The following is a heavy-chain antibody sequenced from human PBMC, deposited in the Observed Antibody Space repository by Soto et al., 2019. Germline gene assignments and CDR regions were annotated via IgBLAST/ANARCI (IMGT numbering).Heavy chain of an antibody. J-gene: IGHJ6*02. D-gene: IGHD3-3*01. CDR3: GKGLSGSYYYYGMDV. Sequence: SETLSLTCAVYGGSFSGYYWSWIRQPPGKGLEWIGYMYNTGSTVYNPSLKSRVTISVDNSKNKLYLQMNSLRAEDTAVYYCGKGLSGSYYYYGMDVWGQGTTVTVSS. CDR2: MYNTGST. V-gene: IGHV4-34*01. CDR1: GGSFSGYY.